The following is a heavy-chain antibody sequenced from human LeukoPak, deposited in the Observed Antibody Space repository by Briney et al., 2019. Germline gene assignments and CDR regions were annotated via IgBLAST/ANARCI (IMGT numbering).Heavy chain of an antibody. J-gene: IGHJ4*02. CDR2: ISWNSGSI. D-gene: IGHD3-16*01. CDR3: AKDTPFGGSGYFDY. CDR1: GFTFDDYA. V-gene: IGHV3-9*01. Sequence: GGSLRLSCAASGFTFDDYAMHWVRQAPGKGLEWVSGISWNSGSIGYADSVKGRFTISRDNAKNSLYLQMNSLRAEDTALYYCAKDTPFGGSGYFDYWGQGTLVTVSS.